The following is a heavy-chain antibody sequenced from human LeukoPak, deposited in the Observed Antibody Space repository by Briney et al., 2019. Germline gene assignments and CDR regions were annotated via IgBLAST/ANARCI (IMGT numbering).Heavy chain of an antibody. J-gene: IGHJ4*02. CDR3: ARDLGYCSGGSCYSDFVFDY. D-gene: IGHD2-15*01. CDR2: IYYSGST. V-gene: IGHV4-59*01. Sequence: ASETLSLTCAVYGGSFSGYYWSWIRQPPGKGLEWIGYIYYSGSTNYNPSLKSRVTISVDTSKNQFSLKLSSVTAADAAVYYCARDLGYCSGGSCYSDFVFDYWGQGTLVTVSP. CDR1: GGSFSGYY.